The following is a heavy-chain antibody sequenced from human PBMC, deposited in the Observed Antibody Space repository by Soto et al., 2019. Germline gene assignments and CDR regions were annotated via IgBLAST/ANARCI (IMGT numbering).Heavy chain of an antibody. CDR1: GYTFTGYY. J-gene: IGHJ6*02. CDR3: ARASGYSGYGGYYYYYYGMDV. D-gene: IGHD5-12*01. V-gene: IGHV1-2*04. CDR2: INPNSGGT. Sequence: ASVKVSCKASGYTFTGYYMHWVRQAPGQGLEWMGWINPNSGGTNYAQKFQGWVTVTRDTSISTAYMELSRLRSDDTAVYYCARASGYSGYGGYYYYYYGMDVWGQGTTVTVSS.